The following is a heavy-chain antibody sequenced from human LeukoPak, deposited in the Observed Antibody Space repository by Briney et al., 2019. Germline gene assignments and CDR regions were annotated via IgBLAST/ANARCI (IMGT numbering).Heavy chain of an antibody. V-gene: IGHV3-53*01. Sequence: GGSLRLSCAASGFTVSSNYMSWVRQAPGKGLEWVSVIYSGGSTYYADSVKGRFTISRDNSKNTLYLQMNSLRAEDTAVYYCARDERVKGFDYWGQGTLVTVSS. CDR3: ARDERVKGFDY. CDR1: GFTVSSNY. CDR2: IYSGGST. J-gene: IGHJ4*02. D-gene: IGHD4-23*01.